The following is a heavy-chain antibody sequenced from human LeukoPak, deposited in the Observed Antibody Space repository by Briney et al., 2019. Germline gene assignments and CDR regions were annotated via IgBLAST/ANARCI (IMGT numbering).Heavy chain of an antibody. CDR2: ISSSGSTI. J-gene: IGHJ6*03. CDR3: AKAPYYGDYGDYYYYMDV. D-gene: IGHD4-17*01. CDR1: GFTFSSYE. Sequence: TGGSLRLSCAASGFTFSSYEMNWVRQAPGKGLEWVSYISSSGSTIYYADSVKGRFTISRDNAKNSLYLQMNSLRAEDTAVYYCAKAPYYGDYGDYYYYMDVWGKGTTVTISS. V-gene: IGHV3-48*03.